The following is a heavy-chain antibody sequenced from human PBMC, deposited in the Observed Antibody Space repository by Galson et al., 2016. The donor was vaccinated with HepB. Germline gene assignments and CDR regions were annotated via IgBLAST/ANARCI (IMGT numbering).Heavy chain of an antibody. Sequence: SGGTFSTSAFNWVRQAPGQGLEWMGGIIPMFGAARYTQRFQDRVTITADGSTSTVYMELSSLRSDDTAFYYCARAHSSGWFFFDYWGQGTLVTVSS. J-gene: IGHJ4*02. D-gene: IGHD6-19*01. CDR1: GGTFSTSA. CDR2: IIPMFGAA. V-gene: IGHV1-69*01. CDR3: ARAHSSGWFFFDY.